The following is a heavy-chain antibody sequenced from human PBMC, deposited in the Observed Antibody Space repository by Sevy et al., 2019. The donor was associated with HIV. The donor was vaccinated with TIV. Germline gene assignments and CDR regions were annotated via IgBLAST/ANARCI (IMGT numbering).Heavy chain of an antibody. D-gene: IGHD2-2*01. CDR1: GGSFSGYY. CDR3: ARAPPVVVVPGAPSWFDP. V-gene: IGHV4-34*01. CDR2: INHSGST. Sequence: TETLSLTCAVYGGSFSGYYWNWIRQSPGKGLEWIGEINHSGSTHYNPSLKSRVTISVDTSKNQFSLRLNSVTAADTAVYYCARAPPVVVVPGAPSWFDPWGQGTLVTVSS. J-gene: IGHJ5*02.